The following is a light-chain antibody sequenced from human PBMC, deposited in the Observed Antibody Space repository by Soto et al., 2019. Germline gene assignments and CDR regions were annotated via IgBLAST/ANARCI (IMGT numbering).Light chain of an antibody. CDR1: QSLLHNNGNNY. CDR3: MQALQTPLT. J-gene: IGKJ5*01. Sequence: EIVMTQSPLYLSVTPGESASMSCRSSQSLLHNNGNNYFDWYLQKPGQSPQLLIYLGSNRASGVPDRFRGSGSGTDFTLKISRVEAEDVGVYYCMQALQTPLTFGQGTRLEIK. V-gene: IGKV2-28*01. CDR2: LGS.